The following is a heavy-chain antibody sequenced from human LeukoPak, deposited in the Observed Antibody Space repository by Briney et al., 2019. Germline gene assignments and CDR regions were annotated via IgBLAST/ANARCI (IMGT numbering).Heavy chain of an antibody. CDR2: MNPNSGNT. CDR3: ANVSDDSSGYYLDNWFDP. D-gene: IGHD3-22*01. Sequence: ASVKVSCKASGYTFTSYDINWVRQATGQGLEWMGWMNPNSGNTGYAQKFQGRVTMTRNTSISTAYMELSSLRSEDTAVYYCANVSDDSSGYYLDNWFDPWGQGTLVTVSS. V-gene: IGHV1-8*01. CDR1: GYTFTSYD. J-gene: IGHJ5*02.